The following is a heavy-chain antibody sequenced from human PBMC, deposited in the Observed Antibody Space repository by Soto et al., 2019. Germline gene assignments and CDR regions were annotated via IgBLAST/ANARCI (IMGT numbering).Heavy chain of an antibody. D-gene: IGHD3-3*01. CDR2: IIPIFGTA. CDR1: GGTFSSYA. Sequence: QVQLVQSGAEVKKPGSSVKVSCKASGGTFSSYAISWVRQAPGQGLEWMGGIIPIFGTANYAQKFLGRVTITADESTSTAYMELSSLRSEDTAVYYCASNGRSTIFGVVAYGMDVWGQGTTVTVSS. J-gene: IGHJ6*02. V-gene: IGHV1-69*01. CDR3: ASNGRSTIFGVVAYGMDV.